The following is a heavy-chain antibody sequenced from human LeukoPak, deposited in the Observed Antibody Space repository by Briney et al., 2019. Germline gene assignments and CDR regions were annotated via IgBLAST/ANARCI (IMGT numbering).Heavy chain of an antibody. V-gene: IGHV3-23*01. CDR2: ISGSGGST. CDR3: AKDATHYYDSSGYYDSSSAS. CDR1: GFTVSSYA. D-gene: IGHD3-22*01. J-gene: IGHJ4*02. Sequence: GGSLRLSCAASGFTVSSYAMSWVRQAPGKGLEWVSAISGSGGSTYYADYVKGRFTISRDNSKDTLYLQMNSLRAEETAVTSRAKDATHYYDSSGYYDSSSASWGQGTLVTVSS.